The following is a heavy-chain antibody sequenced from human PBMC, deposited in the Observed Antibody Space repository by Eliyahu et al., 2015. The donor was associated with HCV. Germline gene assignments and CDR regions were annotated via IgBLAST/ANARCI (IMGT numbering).Heavy chain of an antibody. J-gene: IGHJ4*02. CDR3: ASLPRDDTAMVPSFDY. V-gene: IGHV4-39*01. Sequence: QLQLQESGPGLVKPSETLSLTCTVSGGSISSSSYYWGWIRQPPGKGLEWIWGFHFSWGAYYNPSLKSRVTISVDTSKNQFSLKLSSVTAADTAVYYCASLPRDDTAMVPSFDYWGQGTLVTVSP. CDR2: FHFSWGA. CDR1: GGSISSSSYY. D-gene: IGHD5-18*01.